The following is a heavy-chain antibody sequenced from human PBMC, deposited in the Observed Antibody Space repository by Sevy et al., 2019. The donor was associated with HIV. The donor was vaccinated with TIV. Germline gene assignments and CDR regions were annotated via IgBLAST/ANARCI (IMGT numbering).Heavy chain of an antibody. CDR1: GGSITSLY. CDR3: AGENAWGRGYS. D-gene: IGHD1-26*01. Sequence: SETLSLTCTVSGGSITSLYWNWIRQPPGKGLEWIANIYYNGHINYNPSLKSRSTLSLDTFKNQFSLRLSSVTAADTAMYYCAGENAWGRGYSWGQGTLVTVSS. J-gene: IGHJ4*02. CDR2: IYYNGHI. V-gene: IGHV4-59*08.